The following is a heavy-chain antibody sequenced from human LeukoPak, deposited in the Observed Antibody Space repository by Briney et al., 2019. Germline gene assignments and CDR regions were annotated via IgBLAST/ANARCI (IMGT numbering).Heavy chain of an antibody. CDR3: ASIEFSDY. J-gene: IGHJ4*02. V-gene: IGHV3-30-3*01. CDR2: ISYDGSNK. D-gene: IGHD3-10*01. Sequence: GGSLRLSCAASGFTFSSYAMNWVRQAPGKGLEWVAVISYDGSNKYYADSVKGRFTISRDNSKNTLYLQMNSLRAEDTAVYYCASIEFSDYWGQGTLVTVSS. CDR1: GFTFSSYA.